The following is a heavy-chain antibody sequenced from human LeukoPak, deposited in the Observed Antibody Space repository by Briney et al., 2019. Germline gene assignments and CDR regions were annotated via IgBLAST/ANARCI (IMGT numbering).Heavy chain of an antibody. D-gene: IGHD2-21*02. Sequence: GGSLRLSCAASGFTFSSYEMNWVRQARGKGLEGASYISSSGSTIYYADSVKGRFTISRDNAKNSLYLQMNSLRAEDTAVYYCARGTGYCGGDCYSGFDYWGQGTLVTVSS. V-gene: IGHV3-48*03. CDR3: ARGTGYCGGDCYSGFDY. CDR1: GFTFSSYE. J-gene: IGHJ4*02. CDR2: ISSSGSTI.